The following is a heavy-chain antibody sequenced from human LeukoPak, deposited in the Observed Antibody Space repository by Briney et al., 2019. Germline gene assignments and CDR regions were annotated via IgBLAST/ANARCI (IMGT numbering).Heavy chain of an antibody. CDR2: INHSGST. D-gene: IGHD2-2*02. V-gene: IGHV4-34*01. J-gene: IGHJ5*02. CDR3: ARYFIFGYCSSTSCYKPYGWFDP. Sequence: PSETLSLTCGVFGGSFSSYSWSWIRQPPGKGLEWIGEINHSGSTNYNPSLKSRVTISVDTSKNQFSLKLSSVTAADTAVYYCARYFIFGYCSSTSCYKPYGWFDPWGQGTLVTVSS. CDR1: GGSFSSYS.